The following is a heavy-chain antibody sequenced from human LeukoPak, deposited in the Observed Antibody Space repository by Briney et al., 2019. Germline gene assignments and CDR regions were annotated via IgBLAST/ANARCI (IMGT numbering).Heavy chain of an antibody. CDR3: ATAYSSGWSDY. D-gene: IGHD6-19*01. Sequence: TGGSLRLSCAASGFTVSSNYMSWVRQAPGKGLEWVSVIYSGGSTYYADSVKGRFTVSRDNSRNTLSLQMNNLRPDDTAVYYCATAYSSGWSDYWGQGTLVTVSS. CDR1: GFTVSSNY. J-gene: IGHJ4*02. CDR2: IYSGGST. V-gene: IGHV3-53*05.